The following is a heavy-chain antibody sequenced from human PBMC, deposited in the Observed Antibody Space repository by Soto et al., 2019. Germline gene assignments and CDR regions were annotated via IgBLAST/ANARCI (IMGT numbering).Heavy chain of an antibody. J-gene: IGHJ4*02. CDR3: AKDVDIVVVPAANTLFDY. V-gene: IGHV6-1*01. D-gene: IGHD2-2*01. CDR1: GDSASSNSAA. Sequence: SQTLSLTCAISGDSASSNSAAWNWIRQSPSRSLEWLGRTYYRSKWYNDYAVSVKSRITINPDTSKNQFSLQLNSVTPEDTAVYYCAKDVDIVVVPAANTLFDYWGQRTLVTVSS. CDR2: TYYRSKWYN.